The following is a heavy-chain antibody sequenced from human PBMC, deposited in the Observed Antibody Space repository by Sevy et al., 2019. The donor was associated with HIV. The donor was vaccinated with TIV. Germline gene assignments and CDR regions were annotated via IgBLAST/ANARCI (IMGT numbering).Heavy chain of an antibody. V-gene: IGHV3-21*01. Sequence: GGSLRLSCAASGFTFSSYSMNWVRQAPGKGLEWVSSISSSSSYIYYADSVKGRFTISRDNAKNSLYLQMNSLRAEDAVVYYCARDAGYDFWSGYNYYMDGWGKGTTVTVS. CDR3: ARDAGYDFWSGYNYYMDG. D-gene: IGHD3-3*01. CDR1: GFTFSSYS. J-gene: IGHJ6*03. CDR2: ISSSSSYI.